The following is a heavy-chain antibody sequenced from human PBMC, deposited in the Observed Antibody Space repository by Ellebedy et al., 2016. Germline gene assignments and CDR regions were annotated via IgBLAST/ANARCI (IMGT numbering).Heavy chain of an antibody. D-gene: IGHD3-10*01. CDR3: ARGSTVIRALGY. Sequence: ASVKVSCXASGDTFSTCAFSWVRQATGQGLEWMGWMNPNSGNTGYAEKFQGRVTMTRNTSISTVYMELSSLRSEDTAVYYCARGSTVIRALGYWGQGTLVTVSS. J-gene: IGHJ4*02. V-gene: IGHV1-8*02. CDR1: GDTFSTCA. CDR2: MNPNSGNT.